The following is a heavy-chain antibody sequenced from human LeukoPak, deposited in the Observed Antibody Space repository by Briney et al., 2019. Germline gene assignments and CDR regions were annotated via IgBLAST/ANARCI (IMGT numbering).Heavy chain of an antibody. Sequence: EWMGIITPTGGSTTYAQKFQGRVTMTRDTSTSTVYMELSSLRSDDTAVYYCARTAARRFDYWGQGTLVTVSS. J-gene: IGHJ4*02. CDR3: ARTAARRFDY. D-gene: IGHD6-6*01. CDR2: ITPTGGST. V-gene: IGHV1-46*01.